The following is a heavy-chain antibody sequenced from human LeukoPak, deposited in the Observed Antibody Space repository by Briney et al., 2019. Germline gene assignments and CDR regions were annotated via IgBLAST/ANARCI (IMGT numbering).Heavy chain of an antibody. CDR1: GYSFTSYW. Sequence: GESLKISCKGSGYSFTSYWIGWVRQMPGKGLEWMGIIYPGESDTRYSPSCQGQVTISADKSISTAYLQWSSLKASDTAMYYCARGRSSSWYYFDYWGQGTLVTVSS. J-gene: IGHJ4*02. CDR3: ARGRSSSWYYFDY. V-gene: IGHV5-51*01. CDR2: IYPGESDT. D-gene: IGHD6-13*01.